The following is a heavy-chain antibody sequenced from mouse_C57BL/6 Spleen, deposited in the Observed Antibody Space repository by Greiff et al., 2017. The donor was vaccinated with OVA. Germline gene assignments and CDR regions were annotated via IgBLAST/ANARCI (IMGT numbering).Heavy chain of an antibody. CDR2: IDPNSGGT. Sequence: QVQLQQPGAELVKPGASVKLSCKASGYTFTSYWMHWVKQRPGRGLEWIGRIDPNSGGTKYNEKFKSKATLTVDKPSSTAYMQLSSLTSEDSAVYYCARGSYYGSSPYWYFDVWGTGTTVTVSS. J-gene: IGHJ1*03. CDR1: GYTFTSYW. CDR3: ARGSYYGSSPYWYFDV. V-gene: IGHV1-72*01. D-gene: IGHD1-1*01.